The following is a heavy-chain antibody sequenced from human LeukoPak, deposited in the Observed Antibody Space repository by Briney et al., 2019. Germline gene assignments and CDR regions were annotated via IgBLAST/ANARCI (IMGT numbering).Heavy chain of an antibody. Sequence: GGSLRLSCAASGFTFRSYSIHWVRQAPGKGLEWVARISYDGSNQNYADSVKGRFTIPRDNSQNTVYLQMNSLRAEDSAVYYCARERIVVVVTENKLQHFGMDVWGQGTTVIVSS. V-gene: IGHV3-30*04. J-gene: IGHJ6*02. CDR2: ISYDGSNQ. CDR3: ARERIVVVVTENKLQHFGMDV. CDR1: GFTFRSYS. D-gene: IGHD2-2*01.